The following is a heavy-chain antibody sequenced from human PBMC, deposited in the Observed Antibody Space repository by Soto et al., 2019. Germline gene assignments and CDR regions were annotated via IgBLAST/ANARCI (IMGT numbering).Heavy chain of an antibody. CDR1: GYTFTSYG. V-gene: IGHV1-18*01. CDR2: ISAYNGNT. D-gene: IGHD4-17*01. CDR3: ARPQATVTDWYFDL. Sequence: VASVKVSCKASGYTFTSYGISWVRQAPGQGLEWMGWISAYNGNTNYAQKLQGRVTMTTDTSTSTAYMELRSLRSDDTAVYYCARPQATVTDWYFDLWGRGTLVTVS. J-gene: IGHJ2*01.